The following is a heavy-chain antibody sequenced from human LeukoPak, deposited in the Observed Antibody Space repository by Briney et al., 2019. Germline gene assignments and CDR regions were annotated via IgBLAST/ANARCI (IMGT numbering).Heavy chain of an antibody. CDR2: IYYSGNT. CDR3: ARVPRSYYYYYYMDV. CDR1: GGSMSSYY. Sequence: SETLSLTCTVSGGSMSSYYWSWIRQPPGKGLEWIGYIYYSGNTNYNPSLKSRVTMSADTSKNQFSLKLSSVTAADTAVYYCARVPRSYYYYYYMDVWAKGPRSPSP. J-gene: IGHJ6*03. V-gene: IGHV4-59*01.